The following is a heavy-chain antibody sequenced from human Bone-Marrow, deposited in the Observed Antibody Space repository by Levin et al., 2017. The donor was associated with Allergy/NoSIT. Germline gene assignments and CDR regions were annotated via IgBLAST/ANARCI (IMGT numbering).Heavy chain of an antibody. D-gene: IGHD6-19*01. V-gene: IGHV3-30*18. CDR1: GFSFGSYG. CDR3: AKEMGAVAGTVNFDY. J-gene: IGHJ4*02. Sequence: GGSLRLSCAASGFSFGSYGMHWVRQAPGKGPEWVAVISYDGSNKRYADSVKGRFTVSRDNPKNTLDLQMNSLRLEDTAVYYCAKEMGAVAGTVNFDYWGQGTLVTVSS. CDR2: ISYDGSNK.